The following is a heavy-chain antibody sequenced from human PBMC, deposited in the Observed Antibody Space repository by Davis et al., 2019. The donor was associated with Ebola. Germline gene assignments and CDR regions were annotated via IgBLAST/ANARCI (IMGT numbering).Heavy chain of an antibody. D-gene: IGHD5-24*01. CDR1: GGSISRSSQY. CDR3: ARGWLQIKLNDAFDI. Sequence: SETLSLTCTVSGGSISRSSQYCGWIRQPPGKGLEWIGYIYYSGSTNYNPSLKSRVTISVDTSKNQFSLKLSSVTAADTAVYYCARGWLQIKLNDAFDIWGQGTMVTVSS. J-gene: IGHJ3*02. V-gene: IGHV4-61*05. CDR2: IYYSGST.